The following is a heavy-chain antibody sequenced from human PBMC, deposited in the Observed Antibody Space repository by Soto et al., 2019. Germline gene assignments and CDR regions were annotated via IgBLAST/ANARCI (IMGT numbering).Heavy chain of an antibody. CDR1: GGSISSSSYY. CDR3: ARLRWYYDSSGYSPGRAYYYYGMYV. J-gene: IGHJ6*02. Sequence: SETLSLTCTVSGGSISSSSYYWGWIRQPPGKGLEWIGSIYYSGSTYYNPSLKSRVTISVDTSKNQFSLKLSSVTAADTAVYYCARLRWYYDSSGYSPGRAYYYYGMYVWAQWTTVTVSS. D-gene: IGHD3-22*01. CDR2: IYYSGST. V-gene: IGHV4-39*01.